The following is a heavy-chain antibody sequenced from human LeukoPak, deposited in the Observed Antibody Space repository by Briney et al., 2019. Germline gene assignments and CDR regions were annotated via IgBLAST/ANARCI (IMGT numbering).Heavy chain of an antibody. Sequence: ASVNVSCKASGYTFTGYYMHWVRQAPGQGLEWMGWINPNSGGANYAQKFQGRVTMTRDTSISTAYMELSRLRSDDTAVYYCARVGDYGDRRFDYWGQGTLVTVSS. D-gene: IGHD4-17*01. CDR1: GYTFTGYY. CDR3: ARVGDYGDRRFDY. V-gene: IGHV1-2*02. CDR2: INPNSGGA. J-gene: IGHJ4*02.